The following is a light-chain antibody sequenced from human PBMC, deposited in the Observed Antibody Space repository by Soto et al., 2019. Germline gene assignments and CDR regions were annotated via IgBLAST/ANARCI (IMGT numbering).Light chain of an antibody. CDR3: QQYDRLPIT. J-gene: IGKJ5*01. Sequence: EIVLTQSPGTLSLSPGERATLSCRASQSISTAYLTWYQQKPGQAPRLLIYRASNRATGIPDRFSGSESWTDFTLTISRLEPEDFAVYYCQQYDRLPITFGQGTRLEIK. CDR2: RAS. CDR1: QSISTAY. V-gene: IGKV3-20*01.